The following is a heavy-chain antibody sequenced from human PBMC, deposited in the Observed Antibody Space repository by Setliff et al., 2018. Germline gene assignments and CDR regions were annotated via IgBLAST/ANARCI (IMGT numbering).Heavy chain of an antibody. J-gene: IGHJ3*02. V-gene: IGHV4-59*11. Sequence: SETLSLTCSVSGGSIDSHYWSWIRQPPGKGLEWIGSIYYSGNTNYNPSLKSRVTISIDTSKNQFSLKLSSVTAADTAVSHCARGKTFFGAFIRAFDIWGQGRMVTVSS. CDR2: IYYSGNT. CDR3: ARGKTFFGAFIRAFDI. CDR1: GGSIDSHY. D-gene: IGHD3-3*01.